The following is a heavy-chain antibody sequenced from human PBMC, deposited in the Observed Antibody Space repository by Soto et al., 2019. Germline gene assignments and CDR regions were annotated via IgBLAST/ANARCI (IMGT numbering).Heavy chain of an antibody. CDR3: ARTTDSAGYYEYYCDK. J-gene: IGHJ4*02. V-gene: IGHV4-34*01. D-gene: IGHD3-22*01. Sequence: QAQLQQWGAGLLRPSETLSLTCAVSGGSLSGWYWSWIRQPPGKGLEWIGEINHEGRTNYNPSLKSRGTTAGDTSENQLSLMLSSVTAADTAVYYCARTTDSAGYYEYYCDKWGQGTLVTVSS. CDR2: INHEGRT. CDR1: GGSLSGWY.